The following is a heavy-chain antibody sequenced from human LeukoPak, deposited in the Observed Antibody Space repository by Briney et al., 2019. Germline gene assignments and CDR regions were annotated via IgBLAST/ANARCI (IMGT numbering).Heavy chain of an antibody. CDR3: ARDRYLGDWGYYGMDV. D-gene: IGHD2-21*02. CDR2: ISVYNGNT. V-gene: IGHV1-18*01. CDR1: GDTFTSNG. Sequence: GASVTVSCKASGDTFTSNGISWVRQAPGQGLEWLGWISVYNGNTKYAQKLQGRVTMTTDTTTSTAYMELRSLRSDDTAVYYCARDRYLGDWGYYGMDVWGQGTTVTVSS. J-gene: IGHJ6*02.